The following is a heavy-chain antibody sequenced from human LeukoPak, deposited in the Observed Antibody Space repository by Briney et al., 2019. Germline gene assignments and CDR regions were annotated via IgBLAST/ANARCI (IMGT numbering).Heavy chain of an antibody. CDR3: ARVTEFYYGSGTFDY. CDR1: GGSISSSIYY. J-gene: IGHJ4*02. CDR2: VFYNGAT. D-gene: IGHD3-10*01. Sequence: SETLSLTCIVSGGSISSSIYYWAWVRQPPGKGLEWIGTVFYNGATQYSPSLRSRVTISIDTSTNQFSLKLSSVTAADSAVFYCARVTEFYYGSGTFDYWGQGTLVTVSS. V-gene: IGHV4-39*07.